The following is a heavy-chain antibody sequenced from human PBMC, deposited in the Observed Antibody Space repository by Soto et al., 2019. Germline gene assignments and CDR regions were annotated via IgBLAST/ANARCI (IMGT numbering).Heavy chain of an antibody. Sequence: PSETLSLTCTVSDGSISSGGYYWSRIRQHPGKGLEWIGYIYYSGSTYYNPSLKSRVTISVDTSKNQFSLKLSSVTAADTAVYYCARDGGAIWSYDFWSRDYGMDVWGQGTTVTVSS. V-gene: IGHV4-31*03. CDR3: ARDGGAIWSYDFWSRDYGMDV. D-gene: IGHD3-3*01. CDR1: DGSISSGGYY. J-gene: IGHJ6*02. CDR2: IYYSGST.